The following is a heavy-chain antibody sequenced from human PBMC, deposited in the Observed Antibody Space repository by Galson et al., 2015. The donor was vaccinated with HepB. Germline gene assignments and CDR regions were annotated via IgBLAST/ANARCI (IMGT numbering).Heavy chain of an antibody. D-gene: IGHD3-16*01. Sequence: SVKVYCKASGYTFTSYGISWVRQAPGQGLEWMGWISAHNGNTNYAQKLKGRVIMTTDTSTSTAYMELRSLRSDDTAVYYCARAYTYDDYVWGSPREGWFDPWAQVTLLTVSS. CDR1: GYTFTSYG. CDR2: ISAHNGNT. J-gene: IGHJ5*02. V-gene: IGHV1-18*04. CDR3: ARAYTYDDYVWGSPREGWFDP.